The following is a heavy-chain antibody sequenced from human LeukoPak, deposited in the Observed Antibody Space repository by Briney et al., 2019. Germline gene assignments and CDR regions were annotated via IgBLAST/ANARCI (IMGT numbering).Heavy chain of an antibody. CDR1: GFTFSSYG. Sequence: GGSLRLSCAASGFTFSSYGMHWVRQAPGKGLEWVAFIRYDGSNKYYADSVKGRFTISRDNSKNTLYLQMNSLRAEDTAVYYCAKDFKYSGSYPDYWGQGTLVTVSS. CDR2: IRYDGSNK. D-gene: IGHD1-26*01. CDR3: AKDFKYSGSYPDY. V-gene: IGHV3-30*02. J-gene: IGHJ4*02.